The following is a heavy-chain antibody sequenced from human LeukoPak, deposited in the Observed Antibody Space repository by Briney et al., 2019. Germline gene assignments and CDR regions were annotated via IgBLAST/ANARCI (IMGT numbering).Heavy chain of an antibody. CDR1: GGPINTDY. J-gene: IGHJ4*02. D-gene: IGHD4-17*01. V-gene: IGHV4-59*12. Sequence: MPSETLSLTCTVSGGPINTDYWNWIRQPPGKGLEWIGYIYYTGRTNYNPSFKSRLTVSIDTSKNQFSLKLSSVTAADTAVYYCARDRGDYGDYDYWGQGTLVTVSS. CDR3: ARDRGDYGDYDY. CDR2: IYYTGRT.